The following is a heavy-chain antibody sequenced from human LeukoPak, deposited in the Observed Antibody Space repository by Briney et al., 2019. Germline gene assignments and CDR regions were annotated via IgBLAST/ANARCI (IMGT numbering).Heavy chain of an antibody. CDR3: AKDTGAAGIRENWFDP. CDR1: GFTFSSYW. Sequence: GGSLRLSCAASGFTFSSYWMRWVRQAPGKGLGWVSGINSDGRSTTYADSVKGRFTICRDNSKNTLYLQMNSLRAEDTAVYYCAKDTGAAGIRENWFDPWGQGTLVTVSS. CDR2: INSDGRST. D-gene: IGHD6-13*01. J-gene: IGHJ5*02. V-gene: IGHV3-74*01.